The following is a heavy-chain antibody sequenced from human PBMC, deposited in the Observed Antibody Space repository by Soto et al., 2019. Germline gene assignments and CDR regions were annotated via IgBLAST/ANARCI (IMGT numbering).Heavy chain of an antibody. CDR2: INDGGTTT. V-gene: IGHV3-23*01. CDR1: GFTFSNYA. J-gene: IGHJ4*02. D-gene: IGHD1-26*01. CDR3: AKGEWELPTDFDY. Sequence: EVQLLESGGGLVQPGGSLRLACAASGFTFSNYAMTWVRQAPGKGLEWITTINDGGTTTFYADSVKGRFTISRDNSENTLYLQMSSLTAEDTAIYYCAKGEWELPTDFDYWGQGTLVTVSS.